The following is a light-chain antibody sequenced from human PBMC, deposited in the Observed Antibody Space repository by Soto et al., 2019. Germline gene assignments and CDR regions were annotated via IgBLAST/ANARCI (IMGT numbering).Light chain of an antibody. V-gene: IGKV4-1*01. Sequence: DIVMTQSPDSLAVSLGERATINCKSSQSVLYSSNNKNYLAWYQQKPGQPPKLLIYWASTRESGVTDRFSGSGSGTDFTLTISSLQAEDVAVYYCQQYYSTPRTVGQGTKVDIK. CDR3: QQYYSTPRT. J-gene: IGKJ1*01. CDR1: QSVLYSSNNKNY. CDR2: WAS.